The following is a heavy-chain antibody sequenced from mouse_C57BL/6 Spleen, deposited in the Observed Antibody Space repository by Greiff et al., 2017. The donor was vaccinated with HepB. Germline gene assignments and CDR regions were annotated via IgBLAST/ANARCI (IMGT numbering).Heavy chain of an antibody. V-gene: IGHV1-52*01. J-gene: IGHJ1*03. D-gene: IGHD1-1*01. Sequence: QVQLQQSGAELVRPGSSVKLSCKASGYTFTSYWMHWVKQRPIQGLEWIGNIDPSDSETHYNQKFKDKATLTVDKSSSTAYVQLSSLTSEDSAVYYCERSREYYCSSYGYFDVWGTGTTVTVSS. CDR3: ERSREYYCSSYGYFDV. CDR1: GYTFTSYW. CDR2: IDPSDSET.